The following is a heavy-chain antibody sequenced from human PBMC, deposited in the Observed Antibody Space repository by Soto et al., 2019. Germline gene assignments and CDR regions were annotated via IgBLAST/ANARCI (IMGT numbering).Heavy chain of an antibody. CDR1: GYTFTRYD. CDR2: MNPNSGNT. J-gene: IGHJ4*02. CDR3: AIAWYNSTWCYGFDY. D-gene: IGHD6-13*01. Sequence: QVQLVQSGAEVKKPGASVKVSCKASGYTFTRYDINWVRQATGQGLEWMGWMNPNSGNTGYAQKFQGRVTMTRNTSISTAYMELSSLRPKYTAVYYCAIAWYNSTWCYGFDYWGQGTLVTVSS. V-gene: IGHV1-8*01.